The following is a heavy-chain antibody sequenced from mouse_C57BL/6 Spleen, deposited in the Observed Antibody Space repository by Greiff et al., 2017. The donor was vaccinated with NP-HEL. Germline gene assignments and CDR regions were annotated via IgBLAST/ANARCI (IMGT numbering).Heavy chain of an antibody. V-gene: IGHV3-6*01. CDR2: ISYDGSN. CDR3: ARGQGVYYGSSYGAMDY. Sequence: EVQRVESGPGLVKPSQSLSLTCSVTGYSITSGYYWNWIRQFPGNKLEWMGYISYDGSNNYNPSLKNRISITRDTSKNQFFLKLNSVTTEDTATYYCARGQGVYYGSSYGAMDYWGQGTSVTVSS. J-gene: IGHJ4*01. D-gene: IGHD1-1*01. CDR1: GYSITSGYY.